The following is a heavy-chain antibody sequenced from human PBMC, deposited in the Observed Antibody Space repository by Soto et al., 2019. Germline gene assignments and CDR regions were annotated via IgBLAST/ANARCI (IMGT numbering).Heavy chain of an antibody. V-gene: IGHV3-48*02. D-gene: IGHD3-10*01. J-gene: IGHJ4*02. CDR1: GFTFSSYS. Sequence: VQLVESGGGVVQPGRSLRLSCAASGFTFSSYSMNWVRQAPGKGLEWVSYISSSSSTIYYADSVKGRFTISRDNAKNSLYLQMNSLRDEDTAVYYCARGGGWITMVRGVIISGFDYWGQGTLVTVSS. CDR3: ARGGGWITMVRGVIISGFDY. CDR2: ISSSSSTI.